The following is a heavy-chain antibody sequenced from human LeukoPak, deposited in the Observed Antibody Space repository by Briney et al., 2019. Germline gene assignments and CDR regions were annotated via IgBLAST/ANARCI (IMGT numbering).Heavy chain of an antibody. Sequence: GGSLRLSCAASGFTFSSYAMNWVRQAPGKGLEWVSVISDSGGNTYFADSVKGRFAISRDNSKNTLYLHMTSLRAEDTAVYYCASGTGTTGEDDAFDVWGQGTMVTVSP. CDR1: GFTFSSYA. J-gene: IGHJ3*01. D-gene: IGHD1-7*01. CDR3: ASGTGTTGEDDAFDV. CDR2: ISDSGGNT. V-gene: IGHV3-23*01.